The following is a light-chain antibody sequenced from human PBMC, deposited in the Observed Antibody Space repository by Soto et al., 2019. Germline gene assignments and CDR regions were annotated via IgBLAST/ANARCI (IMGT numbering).Light chain of an antibody. CDR3: QQYDSSPLT. J-gene: IGKJ4*01. CDR2: GAS. CDR1: QSVSSSY. Sequence: EIVLTQSPGTLSLSPGERATLSCRASQSVSSSYLAWYQQKPGQAPRLLIYGASSRATDIPDRFSGSGSGTDFTLTISRLEPEDFAVYYCQQYDSSPLTFGGGTKVEI. V-gene: IGKV3-20*01.